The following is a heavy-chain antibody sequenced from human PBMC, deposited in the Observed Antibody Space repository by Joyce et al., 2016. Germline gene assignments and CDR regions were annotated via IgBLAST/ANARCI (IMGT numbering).Heavy chain of an antibody. CDR3: ARSFKLFGELLRFDP. Sequence: QVQLQQWGAGPLKPSETLSLTCAVHGGSFSGYYWSWIRQPPGKGPEWIGESHESGDTNYNPSLKSRVTMSVDRSKKQVSVRLRSVTAADTGVYYCARSFKLFGELLRFDPWGQGTLVTVSS. J-gene: IGHJ5*02. CDR1: GGSFSGYY. D-gene: IGHD3-10*01. V-gene: IGHV4-34*01. CDR2: SHESGDT.